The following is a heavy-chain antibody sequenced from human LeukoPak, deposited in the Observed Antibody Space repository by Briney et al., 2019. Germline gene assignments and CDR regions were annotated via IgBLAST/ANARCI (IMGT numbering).Heavy chain of an antibody. D-gene: IGHD3-16*01. J-gene: IGHJ4*02. Sequence: PGGSLTLSCAASGFTFSAHAMSWVRQPPGKGLEWVSAISGSNGRTHYADSLRGRFSISRDNAQNSLYLQMNSLRVDDTALYYCARDIHESRGLDYVFDSWGQGTLVTVSS. V-gene: IGHV3-23*01. CDR2: ISGSNGRT. CDR3: ARDIHESRGLDYVFDS. CDR1: GFTFSAHA.